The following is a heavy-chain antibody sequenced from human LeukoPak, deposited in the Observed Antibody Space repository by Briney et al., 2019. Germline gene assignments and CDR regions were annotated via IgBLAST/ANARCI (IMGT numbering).Heavy chain of an antibody. CDR1: GYTFTSYD. D-gene: IGHD6-13*01. J-gene: IGHJ3*02. Sequence: GASVKDSCKASGYTFTSYDINWVRQATGQGLEWMGWMNPNSGNTGYAQKFQGRVTMTRNTSISTAYMELSSLRSEDTAVYYCASEGAAAAHDAFDIWGQGTMVTVSS. CDR2: MNPNSGNT. V-gene: IGHV1-8*01. CDR3: ASEGAAAAHDAFDI.